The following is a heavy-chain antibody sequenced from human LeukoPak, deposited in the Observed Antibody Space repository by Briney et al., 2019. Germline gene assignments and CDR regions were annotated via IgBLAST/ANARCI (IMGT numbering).Heavy chain of an antibody. V-gene: IGHV1-46*01. D-gene: IGHD3-22*01. Sequence: ASVKVSCKASGYTFTTYYLHWVRQAPGQGLEWMGIINPSGTSTTYAQKFQGRVTMTMDTSTSTVYMELSSLRSEDTAMYYCARGPPGRVYDSSKMGLFDPWGQGTLVTVCS. J-gene: IGHJ5*02. CDR1: GYTFTTYY. CDR3: ARGPPGRVYDSSKMGLFDP. CDR2: INPSGTST.